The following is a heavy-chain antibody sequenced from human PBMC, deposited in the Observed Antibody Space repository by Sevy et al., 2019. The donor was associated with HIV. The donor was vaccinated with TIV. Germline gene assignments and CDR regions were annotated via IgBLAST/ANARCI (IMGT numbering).Heavy chain of an antibody. J-gene: IGHJ6*02. D-gene: IGHD3-22*01. CDR2: ISGSGGST. Sequence: GGSLRLSCAASGFTFSSYAMSWVRQAPGKGLEWVSAISGSGGSTYYADSVKGRFTISRDNSKNTLYLQMNSLRAEDTAVYYCAKWGDYYDSSGYYSGESNYYYYYGMDVWGQGTTVTVSS. CDR3: AKWGDYYDSSGYYSGESNYYYYYGMDV. CDR1: GFTFSSYA. V-gene: IGHV3-23*01.